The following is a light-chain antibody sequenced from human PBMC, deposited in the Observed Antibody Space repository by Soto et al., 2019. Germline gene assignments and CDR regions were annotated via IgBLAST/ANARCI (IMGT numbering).Light chain of an antibody. CDR3: QQVNNYPLT. CDR2: AAS. Sequence: DMQMNQSPTSLSASVVDIVTITCRASQSIRNYLNWYQQKPGKAPKLLIYAASTLQTGVPSRFSGSESGTDFTLTISSLQPEDFATYYCQQVNNYPLTFGGGTKVDIK. V-gene: IGKV1-17*01. CDR1: QSIRNY. J-gene: IGKJ4*01.